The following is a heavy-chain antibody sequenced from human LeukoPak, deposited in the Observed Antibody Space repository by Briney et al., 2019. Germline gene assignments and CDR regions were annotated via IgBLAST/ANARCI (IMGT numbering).Heavy chain of an antibody. CDR2: IYYSGST. CDR1: GGSISSSSYY. D-gene: IGHD3-10*01. V-gene: IGHV4-39*07. J-gene: IGHJ4*02. CDR3: ARDGGLLWFGELLFSY. Sequence: SETLSLTCTVSGGSISSSSYYWGWIRQPPGKGLEWIGSIYYSGSTYYNPSLKSRVTISVDTSKNQFSQKLSSVTAADTAVYYCARDGGLLWFGELLFSYWGQGTLVTVSS.